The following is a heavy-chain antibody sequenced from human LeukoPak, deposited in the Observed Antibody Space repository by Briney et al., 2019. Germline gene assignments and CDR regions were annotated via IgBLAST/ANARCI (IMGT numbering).Heavy chain of an antibody. V-gene: IGHV4-59*01. D-gene: IGHD3-10*01. Sequence: KPSETLSLTCTVSGDSISSSYWSWIRQPPGKGLEWIGYIYYSGSTNYNPTLKSRVTISVDKSKNQFSLRLTSVTAADTAVYYCSREGPSGSYYSAYYGMDVWGQGTTVTVSS. CDR2: IYYSGST. CDR3: SREGPSGSYYSAYYGMDV. CDR1: GDSISSSY. J-gene: IGHJ6*02.